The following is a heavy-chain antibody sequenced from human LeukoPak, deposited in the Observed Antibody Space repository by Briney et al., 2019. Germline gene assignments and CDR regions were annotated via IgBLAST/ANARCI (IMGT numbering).Heavy chain of an antibody. CDR1: GGSISSGDYY. CDR2: IYYSGST. CDR3: AREGSGSYHNWFDP. Sequence: TSQTLSLTXTVSGGSISSGDYYWSWIRQPPGKGLKWLGYIYYSGSTYYNPSLKSRVTISVDTSKNQFSLKLSSVTAADTAVYYCAREGSGSYHNWFDPWGQGTLVTVSS. J-gene: IGHJ5*02. D-gene: IGHD1-26*01. V-gene: IGHV4-30-4*08.